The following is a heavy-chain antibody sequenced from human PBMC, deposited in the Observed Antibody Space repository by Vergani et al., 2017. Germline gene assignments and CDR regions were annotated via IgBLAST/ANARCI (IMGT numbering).Heavy chain of an antibody. Sequence: EVQMVESGGGLVKPGGSLRLSCVASGFTFSHYSMNWVRQAPGKGLEWVSSISGNNDDVYYADSVKGRFTISRDNAKNSLYLDMSSLRAEDTAVYYCVREETFYDSVSDYLAGYFDHWGQGALGTVSS. D-gene: IGHD3-3*01. CDR2: ISGNNDDV. CDR1: GFTFSHYS. V-gene: IGHV3-21*01. CDR3: VREETFYDSVSDYLAGYFDH. J-gene: IGHJ4*02.